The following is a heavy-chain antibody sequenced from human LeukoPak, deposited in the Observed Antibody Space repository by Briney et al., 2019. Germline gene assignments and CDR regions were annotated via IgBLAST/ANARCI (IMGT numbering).Heavy chain of an antibody. CDR3: AKRDDSGGNLVDL. V-gene: IGHV4-39*02. D-gene: IGHD3-22*01. CDR1: GGSIRSGSHY. J-gene: IGHJ4*02. CDR2: IYYSGST. Sequence: SETLSLTCTVSGGSIRSGSHYWAWIRQPPGKGLEWIGSIYYSGSTYYNPSLENRITISIDTSKNHFSLKLSSLSAADTSVYYCAKRDDSGGNLVDLWGQGTLVTVS.